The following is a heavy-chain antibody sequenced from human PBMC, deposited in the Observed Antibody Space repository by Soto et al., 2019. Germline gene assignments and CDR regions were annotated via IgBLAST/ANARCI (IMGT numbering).Heavy chain of an antibody. CDR2: ISTYNGNT. V-gene: IGHV1-18*01. CDR3: ARGANFYYDIFYFDY. D-gene: IGHD3-9*01. CDR1: GYTFTSYG. J-gene: IGHJ4*02. Sequence: QVQLVQSGAEVKKPGASVKVSCKASGYTFTSYGISWVRQAPGQGLEWMGWISTYNGNTNYAQKLQGRVTMTTDTTTSTAYMTLRTLRSADKAVSYYARGANFYYDIFYFDYWGQGTLVTVSS.